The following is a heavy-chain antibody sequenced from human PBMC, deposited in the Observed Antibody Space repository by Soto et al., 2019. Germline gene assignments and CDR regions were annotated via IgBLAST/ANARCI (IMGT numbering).Heavy chain of an antibody. CDR2: IDGGKT. CDR3: TSNAAAKVGTLSY. CDR1: GFTFNNAR. J-gene: IGHJ4*02. V-gene: IGHV3-15*02. D-gene: IGHD1-26*01. Sequence: EVQLVESGGALVEPGGSLRLSCAASGFTFNNARMSWVRQAPGKGLDWVGRIDGGKTDFAAPVEGRFTFSRDDSRNTLVLAINRLKAEDTGVYYCTSNAAAKVGTLSYWGQGTLVTVSS.